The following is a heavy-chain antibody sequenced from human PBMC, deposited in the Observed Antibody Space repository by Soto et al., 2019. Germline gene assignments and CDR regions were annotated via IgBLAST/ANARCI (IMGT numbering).Heavy chain of an antibody. D-gene: IGHD5-18*01. CDR2: IWYEGSNK. CDR1: GFTFSSYG. V-gene: IGHV3-33*01. CDR3: AGGHGGYGSDGIDV. Sequence: QVQLVESGGGVVQPGRSLRLSCAASGFTFSSYGMHWVRQAPGKGLEGVAVIWYEGSNKYYADSVKGRFTISRDNSKKGGSVRITGLKAEDTAALHCAGGHGGYGSDGIDVWGAGTTVTVSS. J-gene: IGHJ6*04.